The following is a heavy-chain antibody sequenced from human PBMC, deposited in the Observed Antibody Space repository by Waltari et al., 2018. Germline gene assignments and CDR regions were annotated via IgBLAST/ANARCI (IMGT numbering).Heavy chain of an antibody. Sequence: QAQLVESGGGVVQPGRSLRLSCAASEFTLSSYAMHGVRQAPGKGLEWVEVISYNGRNIYYVDTVKGRFTISRDNSKKMLYLQMNSLRAEDTAVYYCARDYCDRTNCHGMDVWGQGTTVTVSS. CDR2: ISYNGRNI. J-gene: IGHJ6*02. CDR3: ARDYCDRTNCHGMDV. D-gene: IGHD3-22*01. V-gene: IGHV3-30*04. CDR1: EFTLSSYA.